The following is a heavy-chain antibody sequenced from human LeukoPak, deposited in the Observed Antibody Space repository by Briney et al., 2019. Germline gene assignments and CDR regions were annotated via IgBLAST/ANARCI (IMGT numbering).Heavy chain of an antibody. CDR2: INYSGST. Sequence: SETLSLTCTVSGGSISNYYWSWIRQPPGRGLEWIGHINYSGSTNYNPSLKSRVTMSVDTSKNQFSLKLSSVTAADTAVYYCARGLMYLDYWGQGTLVTVSS. J-gene: IGHJ4*02. D-gene: IGHD3-16*01. CDR1: GGSISNYY. CDR3: ARGLMYLDY. V-gene: IGHV4-59*01.